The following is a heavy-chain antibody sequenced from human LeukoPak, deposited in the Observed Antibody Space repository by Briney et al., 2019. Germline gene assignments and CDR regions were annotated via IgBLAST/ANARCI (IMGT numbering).Heavy chain of an antibody. CDR3: AKDMGESIAVAGTTNYYYYYGMDV. CDR2: ISWNSGSI. Sequence: GGSLRLSCAASGFTFDDYAMHWVRQAPGKGLEWVSGISWNSGSIGYADSVKGRFTISRDNAKNSLYLQMNSLRAEDTALYYCAKDMGESIAVAGTTNYYYYYGMDVWGQGTTATVSS. CDR1: GFTFDDYA. J-gene: IGHJ6*02. D-gene: IGHD6-19*01. V-gene: IGHV3-9*01.